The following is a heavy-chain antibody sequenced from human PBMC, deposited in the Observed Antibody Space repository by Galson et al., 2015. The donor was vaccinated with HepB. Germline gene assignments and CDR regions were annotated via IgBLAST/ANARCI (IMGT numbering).Heavy chain of an antibody. Sequence: SLRLSCAASGFIFSNYGMHWVRQAPGKGLERVAYIWYDGSKTYYEGSVKGRFTISRDNSRNTLYLQMNSLRVEDTGVYYCARAIGFTSTVMWYLDYWGQGDLVTVSS. J-gene: IGHJ4*02. CDR3: ARAIGFTSTVMWYLDY. CDR2: IWYDGSKT. CDR1: GFIFSNYG. D-gene: IGHD3-16*01. V-gene: IGHV3-30*02.